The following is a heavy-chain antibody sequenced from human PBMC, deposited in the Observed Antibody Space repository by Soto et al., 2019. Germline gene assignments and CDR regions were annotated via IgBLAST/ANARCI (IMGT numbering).Heavy chain of an antibody. CDR3: ARDKRDLRFLEWSYYFDY. J-gene: IGHJ4*02. V-gene: IGHV3-30-3*01. CDR2: ISYDGSNK. Sequence: QVQLVESGGGVVQPGSSLRLSCAASGFTFSSCAMHWVRQAPGKGLEWLALISYDGSNKYYADSVKGRFTISRDNSKNTLYMQMNSLRAEDTAVYYCARDKRDLRFLEWSYYFDYWGQGTLVTVSS. D-gene: IGHD3-3*01. CDR1: GFTFSSCA.